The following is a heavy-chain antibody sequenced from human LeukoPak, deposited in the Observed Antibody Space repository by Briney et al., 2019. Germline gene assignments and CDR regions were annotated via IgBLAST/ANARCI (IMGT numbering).Heavy chain of an antibody. Sequence: GGSLRLSCAASGFTFNNYAMSWVRQAPGKGLEWVSSISGSGGRTYYADSVKGRFTISRDNSKNTLYLQMNSLRAEDTAVYYCASPEGDIVVVPAATSPDDAFDIWGQGTMVTVSS. D-gene: IGHD2-2*01. CDR2: ISGSGGRT. CDR1: GFTFNNYA. V-gene: IGHV3-23*01. CDR3: ASPEGDIVVVPAATSPDDAFDI. J-gene: IGHJ3*02.